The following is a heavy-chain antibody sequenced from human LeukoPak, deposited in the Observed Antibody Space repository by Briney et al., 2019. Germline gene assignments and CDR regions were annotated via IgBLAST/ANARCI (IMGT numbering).Heavy chain of an antibody. Sequence: PSETLSLTCTVSGGSISSSSYYWGWIRQPPGKGLEWIGSIYYGGSTYYNPSLKSRVTISVDTSKNQFSLKLSSVTAADTAVYYCARRVTGTETLDYWGQGTLVTVSS. J-gene: IGHJ4*02. CDR3: ARRVTGTETLDY. CDR1: GGSISSSSYY. D-gene: IGHD1-20*01. CDR2: IYYGGST. V-gene: IGHV4-39*01.